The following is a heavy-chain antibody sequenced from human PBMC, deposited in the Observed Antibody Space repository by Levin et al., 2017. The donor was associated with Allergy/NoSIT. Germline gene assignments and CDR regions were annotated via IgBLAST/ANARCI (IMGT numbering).Heavy chain of an antibody. V-gene: IGHV3-53*01. J-gene: IGHJ3*02. CDR1: GLSVSSNY. CDR2: IYSGGNT. D-gene: IGHD1-20*01. Sequence: GESLKISCAASGLSVSSNYMSWVRQAPGKGLQWVSVIYSGGNTYYADSVKGRFTISRDNSKNTLYLQMNSLRAEDTAVYYCARESWGITGATDAFDIWGQGTMVTVSS. CDR3: ARESWGITGATDAFDI.